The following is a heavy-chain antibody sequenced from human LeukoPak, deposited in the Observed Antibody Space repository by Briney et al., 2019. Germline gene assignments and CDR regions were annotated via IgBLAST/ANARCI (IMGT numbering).Heavy chain of an antibody. J-gene: IGHJ4*02. Sequence: PSQTLSLTCTVSGGSSNNYYWSWIRQSAGKGLEWIGRIYTSGSTNYNPSLKSRVSMSVDTSKNQFSLRLRSATAADTAVYYCARESGYYYDTSCYTFDYWGQGILVTVSS. V-gene: IGHV4-4*07. CDR2: IYTSGST. CDR3: ARESGYYYDTSCYTFDY. CDR1: GGSSNNYY. D-gene: IGHD3-22*01.